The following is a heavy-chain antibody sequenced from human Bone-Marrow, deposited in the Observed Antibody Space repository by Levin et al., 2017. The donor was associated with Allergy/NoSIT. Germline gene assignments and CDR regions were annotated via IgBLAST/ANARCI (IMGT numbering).Heavy chain of an antibody. Sequence: SETLSLTCTVSGGSVTSTNHFWNWIRQSPGKGLQWIGHIYFTGTTNYNPSFKSRVTMSVDTSKNRFSLKLTSVTAADTAIYYCVRHVESGIYNWFDPWGQGTLVTVSS. CDR3: VRHVESGIYNWFDP. D-gene: IGHD3-10*01. CDR2: IYFTGTT. J-gene: IGHJ5*02. V-gene: IGHV4-61*03. CDR1: GGSVTSTNHF.